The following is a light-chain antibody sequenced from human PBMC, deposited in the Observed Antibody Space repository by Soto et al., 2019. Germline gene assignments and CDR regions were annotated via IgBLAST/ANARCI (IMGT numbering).Light chain of an antibody. CDR1: QTVSNNY. V-gene: IGKV3-20*01. CDR2: GAS. Sequence: EIVLTQSPGTLSFSPGDRATLSCRASQTVSNNYLAWCQQKPGQAPRVIMYGASRRATGIPDRFSGGGSGTDFTLTISRLEPEDFAVYFCQQYAGPPTTFGQGTRLEI. CDR3: QQYAGPPTT. J-gene: IGKJ5*01.